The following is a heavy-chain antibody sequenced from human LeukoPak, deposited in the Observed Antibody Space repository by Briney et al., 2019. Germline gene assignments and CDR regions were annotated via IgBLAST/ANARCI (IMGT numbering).Heavy chain of an antibody. CDR1: GFTFSSYS. V-gene: IGHV3-21*01. J-gene: IGHJ6*03. D-gene: IGHD5-12*01. CDR3: ARDSGYVPHYYMGV. CDR2: ISSSSSYI. Sequence: PGGSLRLSCAASGFTFSSYSMNWVRQAPGKGLEWVSSISSSSSYIYYADSVKGRFTISRDNAKNSLYLQMNSLRAEDTAVYYCARDSGYVPHYYMGVWGKGTTVTVSS.